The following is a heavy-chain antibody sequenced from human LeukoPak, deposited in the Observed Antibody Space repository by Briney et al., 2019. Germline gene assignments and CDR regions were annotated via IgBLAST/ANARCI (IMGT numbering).Heavy chain of an antibody. CDR2: IRYDGSNK. J-gene: IGHJ4*02. CDR1: GFTFSSYG. CDR3: AKADVVPAAIFGPPGY. D-gene: IGHD2-2*01. V-gene: IGHV3-30*02. Sequence: PGGSLRLSCAASGFTFSSYGMHWVRQAPGKGLEWVAFIRYDGSNKYYADSVKGRFTISRDNSKNTLYLLMNSLRAEDTAVYYCAKADVVPAAIFGPPGYWGQGTLVTVSS.